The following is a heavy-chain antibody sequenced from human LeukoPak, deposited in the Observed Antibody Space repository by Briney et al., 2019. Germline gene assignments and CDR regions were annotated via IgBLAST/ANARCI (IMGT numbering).Heavy chain of an antibody. D-gene: IGHD3-9*01. V-gene: IGHV3-23*01. CDR2: ISGSGGST. J-gene: IGHJ4*02. Sequence: PGGSLRLSCAASGLNFRIYTMSWVRQAPGKGLEWVSAISGSGGSTYYADSVKGRFTISRDNSKNTLYLQMNSLRAEDTAVYYCAKDQRYPRFYDILTGLDYWGQGTLVTVSS. CDR3: AKDQRYPRFYDILTGLDY. CDR1: GLNFRIYT.